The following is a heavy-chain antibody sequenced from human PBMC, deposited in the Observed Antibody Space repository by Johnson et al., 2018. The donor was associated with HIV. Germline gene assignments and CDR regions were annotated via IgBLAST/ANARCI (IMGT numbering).Heavy chain of an antibody. CDR1: GFTFDDYG. Sequence: QVQLVESGGGVVRPGGSLRLSCAASGFTFDDYGMSWVRQGPGTGLEWVAVISYDGTNKYYADSVKGRFTISRDNSKNTLSLQMNSLRVEDTAMYYCAKARSLLDYGGFDAFDIWGQGTLVIVSS. D-gene: IGHD4-23*01. V-gene: IGHV3-30*18. J-gene: IGHJ3*02. CDR2: ISYDGTNK. CDR3: AKARSLLDYGGFDAFDI.